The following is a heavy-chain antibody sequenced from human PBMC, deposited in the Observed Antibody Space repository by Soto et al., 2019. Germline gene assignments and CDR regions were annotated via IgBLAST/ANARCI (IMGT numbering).Heavy chain of an antibody. CDR1: GGSISSSNW. Sequence: SETLSLTCAVSGGSISSSNWWSWVRQPPGKGLEWIGEIYHSGSTNYNPSLKSRVTISVDKSKNQFSLKLSSVTAADTAVYYCARGPYSSSWYYYDSSGYYSTGWFDPWGQGTLVTVSS. CDR3: ARGPYSSSWYYYDSSGYYSTGWFDP. D-gene: IGHD3-22*01. CDR2: IYHSGST. J-gene: IGHJ5*02. V-gene: IGHV4-4*02.